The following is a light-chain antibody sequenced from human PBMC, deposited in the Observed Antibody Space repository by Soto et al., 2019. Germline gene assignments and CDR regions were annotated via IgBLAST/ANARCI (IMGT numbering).Light chain of an antibody. CDR3: SSYAASRV. CDR1: SSDVGGYNY. CDR2: EVN. V-gene: IGLV2-8*01. Sequence: QSALTQPPSASGSPGQSVATSCTGTSSDVGGYNYVSWYQQHPGKAPKLMIYEVNKRPSGVPDRFSGSKSGNTASLTVSGLQAEDEAYYYCSSYAASRVFGGGTKLTVL. J-gene: IGLJ3*02.